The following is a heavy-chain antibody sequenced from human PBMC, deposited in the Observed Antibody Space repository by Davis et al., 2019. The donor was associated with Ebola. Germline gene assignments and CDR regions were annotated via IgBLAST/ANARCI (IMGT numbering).Heavy chain of an antibody. CDR3: AKSYGDYYYYGMDV. J-gene: IGHJ6*02. CDR2: ISGSGGRT. CDR1: GFTFSSYA. D-gene: IGHD4-17*01. Sequence: GGSLRLSCAASGFTFSSYAMSWVRQAPGKGLEWVPAISGSGGRTYYADSVKGRFTISRDNSKNTLYLQTNSLRAEDTAVYYCAKSYGDYYYYGMDVWGQGTTVTVSS. V-gene: IGHV3-23*01.